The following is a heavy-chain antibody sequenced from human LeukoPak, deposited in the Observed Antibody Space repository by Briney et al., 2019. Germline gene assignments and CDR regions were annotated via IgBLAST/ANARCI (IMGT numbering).Heavy chain of an antibody. CDR2: IYTSGST. D-gene: IGHD3-10*01. CDR3: ARALWFGPADNWFDP. V-gene: IGHV4-4*07. J-gene: IGHJ5*02. CDR1: GGSISSYY. Sequence: SETLSLTCTVSGGSISSYYWSWIRQPAGKGLEWIGRIYTSGSTSYNPSLKSRVTMSVDTSKNQFSLKLSSVTAADTAVYYCARALWFGPADNWFDPWGQGTLVTVSS.